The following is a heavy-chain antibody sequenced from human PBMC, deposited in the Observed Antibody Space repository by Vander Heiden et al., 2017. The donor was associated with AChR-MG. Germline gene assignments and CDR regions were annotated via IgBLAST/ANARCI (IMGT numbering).Heavy chain of an antibody. CDR1: GFTFSSYA. D-gene: IGHD6-19*01. CDR3: AKWGIAVAGSGEGWFDP. Sequence: EVQLLESGGGLVQPGGSLSLSCAASGFTFSSYALSWVRQAPGKGLEWVSAISGSGGSTYYADSVKGRFTISRDNSKNTLYLQMNSLRAEDTAVYYCAKWGIAVAGSGEGWFDPWGQGTLVTVSS. CDR2: ISGSGGST. J-gene: IGHJ5*02. V-gene: IGHV3-23*01.